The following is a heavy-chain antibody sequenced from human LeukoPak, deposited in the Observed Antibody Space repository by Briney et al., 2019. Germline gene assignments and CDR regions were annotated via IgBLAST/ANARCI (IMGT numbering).Heavy chain of an antibody. Sequence: PGGSLRLSCAVSGFTFSSYSMKWVRQAPGKGLEWVSSISGSSSYIYYADSVKGRLTISRDNAKNSLYLQMYSLRAEDTAVYYCARDPGSGYVNNWFDPWGQGTLVTVSS. V-gene: IGHV3-21*01. D-gene: IGHD3-22*01. J-gene: IGHJ5*02. CDR3: ARDPGSGYVNNWFDP. CDR1: GFTFSSYS. CDR2: ISGSSSYI.